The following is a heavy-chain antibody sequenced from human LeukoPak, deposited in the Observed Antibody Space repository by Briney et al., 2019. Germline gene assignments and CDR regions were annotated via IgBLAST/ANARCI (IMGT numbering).Heavy chain of an antibody. CDR3: ASGSSGRYFLYFEY. CDR1: GFTFSSYW. Sequence: GGSLRLSCAASGFTFSSYWMSWVRQAPGKGLEWVANIKQDGSEKYYVDSVKGRFTISRDNAKNSLYLQMNSLRAEDTAVYYCASGSSGRYFLYFEYWGQGALLTVSS. D-gene: IGHD6-19*01. CDR2: IKQDGSEK. J-gene: IGHJ4*02. V-gene: IGHV3-7*01.